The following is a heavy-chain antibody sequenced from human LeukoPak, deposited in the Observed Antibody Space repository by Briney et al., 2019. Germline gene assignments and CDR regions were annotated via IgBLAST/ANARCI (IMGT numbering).Heavy chain of an antibody. Sequence: GASVKVSCKASGYTFTGYYMHWVRQAPGQGLEWMGWINPNSGGTNYAQKFQGRVTMTRDTSISTAYMELSRLRSDDTAVYYCARGGERGTTVVTSLFDYWGQGTLVTVSS. CDR2: INPNSGGT. CDR3: ARGGERGTTVVTSLFDY. CDR1: GYTFTGYY. V-gene: IGHV1-2*02. J-gene: IGHJ4*02. D-gene: IGHD4-23*01.